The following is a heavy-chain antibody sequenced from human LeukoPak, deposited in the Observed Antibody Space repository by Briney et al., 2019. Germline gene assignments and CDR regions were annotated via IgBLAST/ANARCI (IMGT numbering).Heavy chain of an antibody. J-gene: IGHJ5*02. CDR2: IYYSGST. CDR1: GGSISSSSYY. Sequence: SETLSLTCTVSGGSISSSSYYWGWIRQPPGKGLEWIGSIYYSGSTNYNPSLKSRVTISLDTSKNQFSLKLSSVTAADTAVYYCAKGLREKHNLKIEMLYAIKEPIDPWGQGTLVTVSS. CDR3: AKGLREKHNLKIEMLYAIKEPIDP. D-gene: IGHD2-8*01. V-gene: IGHV4-39*07.